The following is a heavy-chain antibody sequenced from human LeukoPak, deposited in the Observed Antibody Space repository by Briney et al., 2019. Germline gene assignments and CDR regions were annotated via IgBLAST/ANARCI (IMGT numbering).Heavy chain of an antibody. D-gene: IGHD4-23*01. CDR1: GYTFTSYD. CDR2: MNPNTGNT. V-gene: IGHV1-8*01. J-gene: IGHJ6*02. Sequence: ASVKVSCKASGYTFTSYDINWVRQATGQGLEWMGWMNPNTGNTGYAQKFQGRVTMTRDTSISTAYMELNSLRSEDTAVYYCARDELLRDGNSGHYFYGMDVWGQGTTVTVSS. CDR3: ARDELLRDGNSGHYFYGMDV.